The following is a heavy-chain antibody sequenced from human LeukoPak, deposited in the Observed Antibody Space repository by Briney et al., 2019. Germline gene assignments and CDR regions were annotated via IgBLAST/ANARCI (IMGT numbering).Heavy chain of an antibody. J-gene: IGHJ4*02. CDR2: ISYDGSNK. CDR1: GFTFSSYA. V-gene: IGHV3-30*04. D-gene: IGHD3-10*01. Sequence: GGSLRLSCAASGFTFSSYAMHWVRQAPGKGLEWVAVISYDGSNKYYADPVKGRFTISRDNSKNTLYLQMNRLRAEHTAVYYCARDQRSYYGSGSYYRLGYWGQGTLVTVSS. CDR3: ARDQRSYYGSGSYYRLGY.